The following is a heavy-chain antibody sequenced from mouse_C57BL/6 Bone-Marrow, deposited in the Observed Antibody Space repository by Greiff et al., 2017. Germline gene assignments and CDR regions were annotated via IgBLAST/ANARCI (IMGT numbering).Heavy chain of an antibody. CDR2: INPNNGGT. Sequence: VQLQQSGPELVKPGASVKISCKASGYTFTDYYMNWVKQSHGKSLEWIGDINPNNGGTSYNQQFKGKATLTVDKSSSTAYMELRSLTSEDSAVYYCARERLTYYSNFDYWGQGTTLTVSS. J-gene: IGHJ2*01. CDR1: GYTFTDYY. V-gene: IGHV1-26*01. CDR3: ARERLTYYSNFDY. D-gene: IGHD2-5*01.